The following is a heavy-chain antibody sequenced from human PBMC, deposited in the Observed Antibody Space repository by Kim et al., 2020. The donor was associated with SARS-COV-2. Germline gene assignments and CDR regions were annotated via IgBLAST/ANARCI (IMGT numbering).Heavy chain of an antibody. D-gene: IGHD3-16*01. CDR3: ARGQYRRRGGYGMDV. Sequence: SETLSLTCAVYGGSFSGYYWSWIRQPPGKGLEWIGEINHSGSTNYNPSLKSRVTISVDTSKNQFSLKLSSVTAADTAVYYCARGQYRRRGGYGMDVWGQGTTVTVSS. J-gene: IGHJ6*02. CDR2: INHSGST. CDR1: GGSFSGYY. V-gene: IGHV4-34*01.